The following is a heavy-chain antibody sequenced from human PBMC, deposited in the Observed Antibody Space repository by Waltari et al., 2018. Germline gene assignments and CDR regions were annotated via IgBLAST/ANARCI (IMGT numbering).Heavy chain of an antibody. CDR3: ARVAAISPYAFDI. CDR1: GGSISTGGYY. CDR2: TYYSGSA. V-gene: IGHV4-31*01. J-gene: IGHJ3*02. Sequence: QVQLQESGPGLVKPSQTLSLTCTVSGGSISTGGYYWSWTPQHPGKGLEWIGYTYYSGSAFYNPSLKSLLTISLDTSKNQLSLRLTPVTAADTAVYYCARVAAISPYAFDIWGRGTMVTVSS. D-gene: IGHD2-2*02.